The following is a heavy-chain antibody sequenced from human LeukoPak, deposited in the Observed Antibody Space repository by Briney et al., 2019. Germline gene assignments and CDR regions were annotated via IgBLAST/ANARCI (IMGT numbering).Heavy chain of an antibody. J-gene: IGHJ3*02. CDR3: ARDLGAVAATVSAFDI. CDR2: ISSSGSPI. V-gene: IGHV3-11*01. Sequence: GGSLRLSCAASGFAFSASSMNWIRQAPGKGLEWVSYISSSGSPIHYADSVKGRFTISRDNAKNSLYLQMTSLRAEDTAVYYCARDLGAVAATVSAFDIWDQGTMVTVSS. D-gene: IGHD6-19*01. CDR1: GFAFSASS.